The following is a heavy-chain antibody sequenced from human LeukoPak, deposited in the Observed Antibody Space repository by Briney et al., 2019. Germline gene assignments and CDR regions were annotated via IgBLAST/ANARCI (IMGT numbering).Heavy chain of an antibody. Sequence: GGSLRLSCAAPGFTFSSYAMSWVRQAPGKGLEWVSAISGSGGSTYYADSVKGRFTISRDNSKNTLYLQMNSLRAEDTAVYYCAKDLRQWLVVENWFDPWGQGTLVTVSS. J-gene: IGHJ5*02. CDR1: GFTFSSYA. D-gene: IGHD6-19*01. V-gene: IGHV3-23*01. CDR3: AKDLRQWLVVENWFDP. CDR2: ISGSGGST.